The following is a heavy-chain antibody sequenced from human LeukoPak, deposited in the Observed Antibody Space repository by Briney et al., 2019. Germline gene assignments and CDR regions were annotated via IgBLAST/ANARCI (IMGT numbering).Heavy chain of an antibody. Sequence: KTSETLSLTCTVSGGSISSYYWSWIRQPPGKGLEWIGYIYYSGSTNYNPSLKSRVTISVDTSKNQFSLKLSSVTAADTAVYYCAKGRDSGRHPEDPPLCFDLWGRGTLVTVSS. CDR3: AKGRDSGRHPEDPPLCFDL. CDR2: IYYSGST. D-gene: IGHD1-26*01. V-gene: IGHV4-59*01. J-gene: IGHJ2*01. CDR1: GGSISSYY.